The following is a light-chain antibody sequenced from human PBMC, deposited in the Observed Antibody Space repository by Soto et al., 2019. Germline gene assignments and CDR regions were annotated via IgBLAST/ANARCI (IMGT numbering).Light chain of an antibody. CDR2: SAS. CDR3: QQSYSPPT. V-gene: IGKV1-39*01. Sequence: DIQMTQSPSSLSASVGDRVTIACRASESIRDMLNWDQQKPGKAPMLLLSSASILQSGVTSRFSGSGSGTDFSLTINGLLPEDFGTYFCQQSYSPPTFGPGTKVDLK. CDR1: ESIRDM. J-gene: IGKJ3*01.